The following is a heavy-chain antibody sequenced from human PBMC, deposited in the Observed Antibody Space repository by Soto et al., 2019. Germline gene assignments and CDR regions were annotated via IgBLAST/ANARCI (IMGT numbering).Heavy chain of an antibody. CDR2: ITNSGST. V-gene: IGHV4-39*01. CDR1: GGSISSSHYY. J-gene: IGHJ4*02. Sequence: QLQLQESGPGLVKPSETLSLTCTVSGGSISSSHYYWGWIRQPPGKGLEWIGSITNSGSTYYNPSLKSRATISVDTSKNQFSLKLNSVTAADTAVYYCARPVQWLLTPDQWGQGTLVTVSS. CDR3: ARPVQWLLTPDQ. D-gene: IGHD3-22*01.